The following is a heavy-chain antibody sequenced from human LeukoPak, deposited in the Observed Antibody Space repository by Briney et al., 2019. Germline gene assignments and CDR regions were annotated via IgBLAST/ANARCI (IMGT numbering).Heavy chain of an antibody. CDR3: TTVNSGSHDY. CDR2: IKTKTEGATT. V-gene: IGHV3-15*01. Sequence: GGSLRLSCAASGFTFKNAWMSWVRQAPGQGLEWVGRIKTKTEGATTDYAAPVKGRFTILRDDSKNTINLQMNSLNTEDTAVYYCTTVNSGSHDYWGQGTLVTVSS. J-gene: IGHJ4*02. D-gene: IGHD1-26*01. CDR1: GFTFKNAW.